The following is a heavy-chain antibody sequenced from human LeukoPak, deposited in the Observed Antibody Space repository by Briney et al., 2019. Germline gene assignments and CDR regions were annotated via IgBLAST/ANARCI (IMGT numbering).Heavy chain of an antibody. CDR1: GYSFTNYW. D-gene: IGHD3-22*01. J-gene: IGHJ3*02. V-gene: IGHV5-51*01. CDR2: IYPGDSDT. CDR3: ARLNYDAGGAFDI. Sequence: GESLKISCKSSGYSFTNYWIAWVRQMPGKGLEWMGIIYPGDSDTRYSPSFQGQVTISADKSISTAYLQWSSLKASDTAMYYCARLNYDAGGAFDIWGQGTMVTVSS.